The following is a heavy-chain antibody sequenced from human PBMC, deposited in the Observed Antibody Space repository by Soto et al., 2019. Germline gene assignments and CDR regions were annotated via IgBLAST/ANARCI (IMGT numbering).Heavy chain of an antibody. CDR1: GFTFSSYA. CDR3: AKDPSIAAAGTNYFDY. CDR2: ISGSGGST. Sequence: GGSLRLSCAASGFTFSSYAMSWVRQAPGKGLEWVSAISGSGGSTYYADSVKGRFTISRDNSKNTLYLQMNSLRAEDTAVYYCAKDPSIAAAGTNYFDYWGQGTLVTVSS. V-gene: IGHV3-23*01. D-gene: IGHD6-13*01. J-gene: IGHJ4*02.